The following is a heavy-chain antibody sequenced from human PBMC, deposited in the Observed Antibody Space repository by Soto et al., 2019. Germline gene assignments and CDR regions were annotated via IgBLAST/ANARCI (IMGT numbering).Heavy chain of an antibody. CDR3: AKEGEYSGSPIFDY. CDR1: GFTFSSYG. Sequence: QVQLVESGGDVVQPGRSLRLSCAASGFTFSSYGMHWVRQAPGKGLEWVAVISYDGSNKYYADSVKGRFTISRDNSKNTLYLQMNSLRAEDTAVYYCAKEGEYSGSPIFDYWGQGTLVTVSS. V-gene: IGHV3-30*18. D-gene: IGHD1-26*01. J-gene: IGHJ4*02. CDR2: ISYDGSNK.